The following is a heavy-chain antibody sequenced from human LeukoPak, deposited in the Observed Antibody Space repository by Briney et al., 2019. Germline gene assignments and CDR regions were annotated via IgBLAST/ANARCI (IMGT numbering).Heavy chain of an antibody. V-gene: IGHV1-8*01. CDR2: MNPNSGNT. CDR1: GYTFTSYD. Sequence: ASVKVSCKASGYTFTSYDINWVRQATGQGLEWMGWMNPNSGNTGYAQKFQGRVTMTRNTSISTAYMELSSLRSEDTAVYYCAKDHRVVQWLTSWGQGTLVTVSS. D-gene: IGHD6-19*01. CDR3: AKDHRVVQWLTS. J-gene: IGHJ4*02.